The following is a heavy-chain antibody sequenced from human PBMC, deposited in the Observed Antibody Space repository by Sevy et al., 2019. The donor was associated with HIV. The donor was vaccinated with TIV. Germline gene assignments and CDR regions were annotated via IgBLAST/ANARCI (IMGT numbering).Heavy chain of an antibody. CDR1: GFTFSSYG. CDR2: ISYDGSNK. V-gene: IGHV3-30*18. J-gene: IGHJ3*02. D-gene: IGHD1-20*01. CDR3: AKDNNITGTTVGAFDI. Sequence: GGSLRLSCAASGFTFSSYGMHWVRQAPGKGLEWVAVISYDGSNKYYADSVKGRFTISRDNSKNTLYLQMNSLRAEDTAVYYCAKDNNITGTTVGAFDIWGQGTMVTVSS.